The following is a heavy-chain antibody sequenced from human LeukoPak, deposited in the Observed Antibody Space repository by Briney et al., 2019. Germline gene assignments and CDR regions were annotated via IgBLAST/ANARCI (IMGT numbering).Heavy chain of an antibody. CDR3: ARGITGTIYWFDP. V-gene: IGHV3-21*01. D-gene: IGHD1-7*01. Sequence: GGSLRLSCAASGFTFSSYSMNWVRQAPGKGLEWVSSISSSSSYIYYADSMKGRFTISRDNAKNSLYLQTNSLRAEDTAVYYCARGITGTIYWFDPWGQGTLVTVSS. CDR1: GFTFSSYS. J-gene: IGHJ5*02. CDR2: ISSSSSYI.